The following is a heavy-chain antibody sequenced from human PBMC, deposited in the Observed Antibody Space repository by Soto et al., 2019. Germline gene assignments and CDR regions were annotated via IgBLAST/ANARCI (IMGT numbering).Heavy chain of an antibody. Sequence: AGGSLRLSCAASGFTFSSYAMSWVRQAPGKGLEWVSAISGSGGSTYYADSVKGRFTISRDNSKNTLYLQMNSLRAEDTAVYYCAKLSSSYTEPIDYWGQGTLVTVSS. V-gene: IGHV3-23*01. CDR3: AKLSSSYTEPIDY. CDR1: GFTFSSYA. CDR2: ISGSGGST. J-gene: IGHJ4*02. D-gene: IGHD2-2*02.